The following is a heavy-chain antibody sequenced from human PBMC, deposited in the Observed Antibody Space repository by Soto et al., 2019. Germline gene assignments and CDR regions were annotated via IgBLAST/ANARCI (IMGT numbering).Heavy chain of an antibody. V-gene: IGHV3-21*01. D-gene: IGHD1-26*01. Sequence: EVQLVESGGGLVKPGGSLRLSCAASGFTFSSYSMNWVRQAPGKGLEWVSSISSSSSYIYYADSVKGRLTISRDNAKNSLYRQMNSLIAEDTAVYYCARVGGSYRSDFDYCGQGPLVTVSS. CDR1: GFTFSSYS. CDR3: ARVGGSYRSDFDY. J-gene: IGHJ4*02. CDR2: ISSSSSYI.